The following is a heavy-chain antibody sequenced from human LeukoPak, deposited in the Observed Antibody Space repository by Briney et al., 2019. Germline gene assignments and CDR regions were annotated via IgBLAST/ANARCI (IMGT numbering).Heavy chain of an antibody. D-gene: IGHD1-26*01. CDR1: GYSISSGYY. Sequence: SETLSLTCTVSGYSISSGYYWGWIRQPPGKGLEWIGSIYHSGSTYYNPSLKSRVTISVDTSKNQFSLKLSSVTAADTAVYYCAGGEGGLDAFDIWGQGTMVTVSS. J-gene: IGHJ3*02. CDR2: IYHSGST. V-gene: IGHV4-38-2*02. CDR3: AGGEGGLDAFDI.